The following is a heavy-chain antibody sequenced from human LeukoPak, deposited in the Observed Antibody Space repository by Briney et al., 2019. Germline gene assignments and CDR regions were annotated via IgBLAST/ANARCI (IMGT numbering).Heavy chain of an antibody. V-gene: IGHV1-2*02. CDR3: ARDRVTMVRGVITKAFDY. Sequence: ASVKVSCKASGYTFTGYYMHWVRQAPGQGLEWMGWINPNSGGTNYAQKFQGRATMTRDTSISTAYMELSRLRSDDTAVYYCARDRVTMVRGVITKAFDYWGQGTLVTVSS. CDR1: GYTFTGYY. CDR2: INPNSGGT. D-gene: IGHD3-10*01. J-gene: IGHJ4*02.